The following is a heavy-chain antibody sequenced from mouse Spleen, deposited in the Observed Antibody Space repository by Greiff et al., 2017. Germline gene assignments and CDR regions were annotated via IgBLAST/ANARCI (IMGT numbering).Heavy chain of an antibody. CDR2: ISSGGSYT. CDR3: ATYYGKGFAMDY. J-gene: IGHJ4*01. D-gene: IGHD2-10*01. V-gene: IGHV5-9-1*01. Sequence: EVKLVESGGGLVKPGGSLKLSCAASGFTFSSYAMSWVRQTPEKRLEWVATISSGGSYTYYPDSVKGRFTISRDNAKNTLYLQMSSLRSEDTAMYYCATYYGKGFAMDYWGQGTSVTVSS. CDR1: GFTFSSYA.